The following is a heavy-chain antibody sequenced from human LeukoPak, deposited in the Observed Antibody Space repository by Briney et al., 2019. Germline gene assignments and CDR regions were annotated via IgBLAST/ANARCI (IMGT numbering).Heavy chain of an antibody. CDR3: ARVGYCSSTSCAYAFDI. CDR2: ISSSSSYI. Sequence: GGSLRLSCAASGFTFSSYSMNWVCQAPGKGLEWVSSISSSSSYIYYADSVKGRFTISRDNAKNSLYLQMNSLRAEDTAVYYCARVGYCSSTSCAYAFDIWGQGTMVTVSS. D-gene: IGHD2-2*01. CDR1: GFTFSSYS. V-gene: IGHV3-21*01. J-gene: IGHJ3*02.